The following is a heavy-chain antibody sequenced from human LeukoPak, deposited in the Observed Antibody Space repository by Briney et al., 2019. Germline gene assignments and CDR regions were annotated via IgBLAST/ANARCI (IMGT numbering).Heavy chain of an antibody. J-gene: IGHJ6*03. Sequence: SETLSLTCTVSGGSISSGSYYWSWIRQPAGKGLEWIGRIYTSGSTNYNPSLKSRVTISVDTFKNQFSLKLSSVTAADTAVYYCARGGYSGYDPLPYYYYYYMDVWGKGTTVTVSS. D-gene: IGHD5-12*01. CDR2: IYTSGST. CDR3: ARGGYSGYDPLPYYYYYYMDV. V-gene: IGHV4-61*02. CDR1: GGSISSGSYY.